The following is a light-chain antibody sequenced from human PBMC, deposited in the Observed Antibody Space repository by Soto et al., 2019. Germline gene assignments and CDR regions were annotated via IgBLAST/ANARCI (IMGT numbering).Light chain of an antibody. J-gene: IGKJ5*01. CDR3: QQYNNWPPIT. CDR2: DAS. CDR1: QSVSSS. V-gene: IGKV3-15*01. Sequence: EIVMTQSPATLSVSPGERATLSCRASQSVSSSLAWYQQKPGQAPSLLIYDASTRAPGIPARFSGSGSETEFTLTISSLQSEDFAVYYCQQYNNWPPITFGQGTRLEIK.